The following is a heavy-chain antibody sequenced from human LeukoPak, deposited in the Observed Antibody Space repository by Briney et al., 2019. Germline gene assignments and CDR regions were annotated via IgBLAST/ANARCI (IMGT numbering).Heavy chain of an antibody. CDR1: GFTFNSFS. CDR2: ISSSSSYI. Sequence: PGGSLRLSCAASGFTFNSFSMNWVRQAPGKGLEWVSSISSSSSYIYYADLVKGRFTISRDNAKNSLYLQMNSLRAEDTAVYYCARDRIVGATIDYWGQGTLVTVSS. V-gene: IGHV3-21*01. J-gene: IGHJ4*02. D-gene: IGHD1-26*01. CDR3: ARDRIVGATIDY.